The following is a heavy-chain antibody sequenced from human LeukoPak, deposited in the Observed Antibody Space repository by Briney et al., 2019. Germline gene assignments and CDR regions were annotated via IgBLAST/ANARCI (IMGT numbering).Heavy chain of an antibody. CDR3: VADLGDYADF. CDR1: GFTFSSYA. CDR2: FSGSVSTFSGSGGST. V-gene: IGHV3-23*01. J-gene: IGHJ4*02. Sequence: GGSLRLSCAASGFTFSSYAMSWVRQAPGKGPEWVSTFSGSVSTFSGSGGSTYYADSVKGRFTISRDNAKSTLYLQMNSLKVEDTALYYCVADLGDYADFWGQGTLVTVSS.